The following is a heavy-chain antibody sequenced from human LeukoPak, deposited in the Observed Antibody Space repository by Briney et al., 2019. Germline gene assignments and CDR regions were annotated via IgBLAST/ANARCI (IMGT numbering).Heavy chain of an antibody. V-gene: IGHV1-8*01. J-gene: IGHJ4*02. D-gene: IGHD3-22*01. Sequence: ASVKVSCKASGYTFTSYDLNWVRQATGQGLEWMGWMNPNSGNTGYAQKFQGRVTMTRNTSISTAYMELNSLRSEDTAVYYCARPNRVRGYYYDSSGCFDYWGQGTLVTVSS. CDR2: MNPNSGNT. CDR1: GYTFTSYD. CDR3: ARPNRVRGYYYDSSGCFDY.